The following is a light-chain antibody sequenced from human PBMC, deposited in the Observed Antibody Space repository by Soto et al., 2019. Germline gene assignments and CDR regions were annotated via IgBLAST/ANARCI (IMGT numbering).Light chain of an antibody. CDR1: QSVSSN. V-gene: IGKV3-15*01. CDR3: QQYNNWPLT. CDR2: GAS. J-gene: IGKJ5*01. Sequence: EIVMTQSPATLSVSQRERATLSCRASQSVSSNLAWYQQKPGQAPRLLIYGASSRATGIPVRFSGSGSGTEFTLTISSLQSEDFAVYYCQQYNNWPLTFGQGTRLEIK.